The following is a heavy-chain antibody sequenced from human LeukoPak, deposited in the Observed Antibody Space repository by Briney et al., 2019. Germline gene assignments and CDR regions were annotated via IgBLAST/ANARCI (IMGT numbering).Heavy chain of an antibody. CDR1: GFTFRNYG. CDR3: ARDSCSSPSCFYY. D-gene: IGHD2-2*01. J-gene: IGHJ4*02. Sequence: GGSLRLSCAASGFTFRNYGMHWVRQPPGQGLEWLTAIQYDGSKTYYAESVRGRITMSRDDSKNTLYLQMNSLRAEDTAVYYCARDSCSSPSCFYYWGQGTLVTVSS. CDR2: IQYDGSKT. V-gene: IGHV3-33*01.